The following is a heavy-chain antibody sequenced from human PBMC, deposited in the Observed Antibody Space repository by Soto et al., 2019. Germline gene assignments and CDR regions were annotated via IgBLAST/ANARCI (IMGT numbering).Heavy chain of an antibody. CDR1: GFTFDDYA. D-gene: IGHD2-15*01. V-gene: IGHV3-9*01. Sequence: GGSLRLSCAASGFTFDDYAMHWVRQAPGKGLEWVSGISWNRGSIGYADSVKGRFTISRDNAKNSLYLQMNSLRAEDTALYYCAKDIGPVGSGSYFDYWGQGTLVTVSS. J-gene: IGHJ4*02. CDR2: ISWNRGSI. CDR3: AKDIGPVGSGSYFDY.